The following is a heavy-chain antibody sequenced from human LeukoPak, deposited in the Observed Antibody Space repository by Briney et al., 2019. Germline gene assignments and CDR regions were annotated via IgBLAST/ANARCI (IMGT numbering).Heavy chain of an antibody. V-gene: IGHV3-23*01. J-gene: IGHJ4*02. Sequence: HTGRSLRLSCAASGFTFSSYAMSWVRQAPGKGLEWVSAISGSGGSTYYADSVKGRFTISRDNSKNTLYLQMNSLRAEDTAVYYCAKGYCSGGSCYEYYFDYWGQGTLVTVSS. CDR1: GFTFSSYA. D-gene: IGHD2-15*01. CDR2: ISGSGGST. CDR3: AKGYCSGGSCYEYYFDY.